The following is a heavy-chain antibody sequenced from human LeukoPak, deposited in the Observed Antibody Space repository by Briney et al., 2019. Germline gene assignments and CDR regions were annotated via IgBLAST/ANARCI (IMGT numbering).Heavy chain of an antibody. Sequence: GGSLRLSCAASGFTFSNFGMHWVRLAPGKGLEWEAVISYHKKNIYYADSVKGRFTISRDNSKNMLYLQMNSLRVEDTAVYYCAKEPGPGYYFDYCGQGTLVTISS. D-gene: IGHD3-10*01. CDR3: AKEPGPGYYFDY. CDR1: GFTFSNFG. V-gene: IGHV3-30*18. CDR2: ISYHKKNI. J-gene: IGHJ4*02.